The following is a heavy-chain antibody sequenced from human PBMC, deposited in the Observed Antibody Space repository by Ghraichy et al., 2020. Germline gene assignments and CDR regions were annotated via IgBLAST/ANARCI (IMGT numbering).Heavy chain of an antibody. D-gene: IGHD2/OR15-2a*01. J-gene: IGHJ4*02. CDR3: AKGRSTTNHYDY. CDR2: LRGSGDST. CDR1: GFTFSTYA. Sequence: GVLRLSCAASGFTFSTYAMSWVRQAPGKGLEWVSALRGSGDSTYYADSVKGRFTISRDNSKNTLYLQMNSLSVEDTAVYFCAKGRSTTNHYDYWGQGTLVTVSS. V-gene: IGHV3-23*01.